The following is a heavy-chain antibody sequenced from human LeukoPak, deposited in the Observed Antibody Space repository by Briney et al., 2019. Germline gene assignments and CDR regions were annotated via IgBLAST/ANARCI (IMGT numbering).Heavy chain of an antibody. Sequence: GGTLRLSCAASGFTFSSYSMNWVRQAPGKGLQWVSYISSSSSTIYYADSVKGRLTISRDNAKNSLYLQMNSLRDEDTAVYYCARDRIVVVAATDYFDYWGQGTLVTVSS. CDR3: ARDRIVVVAATDYFDY. V-gene: IGHV3-48*02. CDR1: GFTFSSYS. D-gene: IGHD2-15*01. J-gene: IGHJ4*02. CDR2: ISSSSSTI.